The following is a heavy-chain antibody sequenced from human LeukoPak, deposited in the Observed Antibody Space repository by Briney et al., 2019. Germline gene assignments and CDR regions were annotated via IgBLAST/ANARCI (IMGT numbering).Heavy chain of an antibody. CDR2: VYYNGST. CDR3: ARTYFDFWSGYSYWYFDL. D-gene: IGHD3-3*01. CDR1: GGSISSYY. Sequence: SETLSLTCTVSGGSISSYYWSWIRQPPGKGLVWIGYVYYNGSTNQNPSLKSRVTMSVDTSRHQFSLKLSSVTAADTAVYYCARTYFDFWSGYSYWYFDLWGRGTLVTVSS. V-gene: IGHV4-59*01. J-gene: IGHJ2*01.